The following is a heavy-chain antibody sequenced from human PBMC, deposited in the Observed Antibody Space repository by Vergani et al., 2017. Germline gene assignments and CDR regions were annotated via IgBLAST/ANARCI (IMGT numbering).Heavy chain of an antibody. Sequence: QVQLQQWGAGLLKPSETLSLTCAVYGGSFSGYYWSWIRQPPGKGLEWIGEINHSGSTNYNPSLKSRVTISVDTSKNQFSLKLSSVTAADTAVYYCARGCRSPMGRHDYWGQGTLVTVSS. D-gene: IGHD2-8*01. CDR2: INHSGST. J-gene: IGHJ4*02. CDR3: ARGCRSPMGRHDY. CDR1: GGSFSGYY. V-gene: IGHV4-34*01.